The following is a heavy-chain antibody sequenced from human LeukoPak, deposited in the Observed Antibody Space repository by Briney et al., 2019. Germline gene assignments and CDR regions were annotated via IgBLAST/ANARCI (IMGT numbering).Heavy chain of an antibody. D-gene: IGHD3-10*01. Sequence: IPSETLSLTCTVSGDSISSSSYYWGWLRQPPGKGLEWIGSIYYSGSTYDDPSLKSRVTISVDTSNIQFSLKLSSVPAADTAVYYCASLSASYGSGSYYSTLDYWGQGTLVTVSS. J-gene: IGHJ4*02. CDR1: GDSISSSSYY. CDR2: IYYSGST. V-gene: IGHV4-39*07. CDR3: ASLSASYGSGSYYSTLDY.